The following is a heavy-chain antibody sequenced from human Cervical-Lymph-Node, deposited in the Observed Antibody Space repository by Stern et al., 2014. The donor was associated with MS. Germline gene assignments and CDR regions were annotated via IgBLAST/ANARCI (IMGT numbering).Heavy chain of an antibody. CDR2: INTSDGDT. V-gene: IGHV1-46*01. D-gene: IGHD1-1*01. Sequence: QDQLVQSGAEVKKPGASVNVSCVTSGYTFTTYYVHWVRQAPGQGLEWMGIINTSDGDTSHTRRFQDRVTMTRDTSASTVYLKLSSLKSEDTAVYYCARQRTTGHMDFDYWGQGTLVTVSS. J-gene: IGHJ4*02. CDR1: GYTFTTYY. CDR3: ARQRTTGHMDFDY.